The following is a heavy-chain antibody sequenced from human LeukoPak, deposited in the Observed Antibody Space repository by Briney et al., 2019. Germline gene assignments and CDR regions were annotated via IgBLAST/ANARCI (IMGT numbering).Heavy chain of an antibody. V-gene: IGHV1-69*13. J-gene: IGHJ4*02. CDR1: GGTFSSYA. Sequence: ASVKVSFKASGGTFSSYAISWVRQAPGQGLEWMGRIIPIFGTANYAQKFQGRVTITPDESTSTAYMELSSLRSEDTAVYYCARDSAMATINSDYWGQGTLVTVSS. CDR2: IIPIFGTA. CDR3: ARDSAMATINSDY. D-gene: IGHD5-24*01.